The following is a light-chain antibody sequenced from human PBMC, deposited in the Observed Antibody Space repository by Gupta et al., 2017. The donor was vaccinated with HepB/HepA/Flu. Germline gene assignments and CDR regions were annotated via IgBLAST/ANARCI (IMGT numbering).Light chain of an antibody. CDR2: GAS. V-gene: IGKV3-20*01. CDR3: QQYGSSPVT. CDR1: QSIRSNW. J-gene: IGKJ4*01. Sequence: IVLTQSPGTLSLSPGDRATFSCRASQSIRSNWVAWYQQKVGQAPRLLIYGASSRATGISDRFSGSGSGTDFTLTISRLEPEDFAVYYCQQYGSSPVTFGGGTKVEIK.